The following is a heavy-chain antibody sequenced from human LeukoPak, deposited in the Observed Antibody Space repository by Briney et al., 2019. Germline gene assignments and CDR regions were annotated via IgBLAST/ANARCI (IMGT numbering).Heavy chain of an antibody. Sequence: GGSLRLSCAASGFTFSTYAMSWVRQAPGKGLEWVSHFGGSGGSIYYADSVKGRFTISRNNSKNTLYLQMNSLRAEDTAVYYCAKSDCGGDCHLLDYWGQGTLVTVSS. CDR2: FGGSGGSI. D-gene: IGHD2-21*02. CDR3: AKSDCGGDCHLLDY. V-gene: IGHV3-23*01. CDR1: GFTFSTYA. J-gene: IGHJ4*02.